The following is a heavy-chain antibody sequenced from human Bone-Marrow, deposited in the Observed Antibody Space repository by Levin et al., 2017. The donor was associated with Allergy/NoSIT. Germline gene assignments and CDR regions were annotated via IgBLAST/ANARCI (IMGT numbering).Heavy chain of an antibody. CDR2: IRSKAYGGTT. J-gene: IGHJ4*02. V-gene: IGHV3-49*04. D-gene: IGHD1-26*01. CDR1: GFTFGDYA. Sequence: GESLKISCTASGFTFGDYAMSWVRQAPGKGLEWVGFIRSKAYGGTTEYAASVKGRFTISRDDSKSIAYLQMNSLKTEDTAVYYCTRDFPIEGYYFDYWGQGTLVTVSS. CDR3: TRDFPIEGYYFDY.